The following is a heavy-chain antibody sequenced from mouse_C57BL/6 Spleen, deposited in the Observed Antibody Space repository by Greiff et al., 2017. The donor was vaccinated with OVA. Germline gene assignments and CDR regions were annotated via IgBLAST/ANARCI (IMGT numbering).Heavy chain of an antibody. J-gene: IGHJ2*01. CDR1: GYTFTSYW. CDR2: IDPSDSYT. V-gene: IGHV1-69*01. CDR3: ARKGYGSSYEGDH. D-gene: IGHD1-1*01. Sequence: VQLQQPGAELVMPGASVKLSCKASGYTFTSYWMHWVKQRPGQGLEWIGEIDPSDSYTNYNQKFKGKSTLTVDKSSSTAYMQLSSLTSEDSAVYYCARKGYGSSYEGDHWGQGTTLTVSS.